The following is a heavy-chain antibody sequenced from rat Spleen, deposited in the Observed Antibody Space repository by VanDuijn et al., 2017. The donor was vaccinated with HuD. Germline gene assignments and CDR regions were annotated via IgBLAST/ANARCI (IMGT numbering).Heavy chain of an antibody. CDR1: GFTFSDYY. J-gene: IGHJ2*01. Sequence: EVQLVESDGGLVQPGRSLKLSCAASGFTFSDYYMAWVRQAPAKGLEWVVTICSDGRRNYYRDYVKGRFTIAKDNAKSYLYLQMDSLRSKDTATYFFARHGYNSYFDYWVQGVMVTVSS. CDR3: ARHGYNSYFDY. V-gene: IGHV5-29*01. CDR2: ICSDGRRN. D-gene: IGHD1-9*01.